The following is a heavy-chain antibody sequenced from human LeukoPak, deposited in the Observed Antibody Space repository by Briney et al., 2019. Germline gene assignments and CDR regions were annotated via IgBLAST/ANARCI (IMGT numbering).Heavy chain of an antibody. CDR1: GFTFSSYW. CDR2: IKQDGSEK. Sequence: GGSLRLSCAASGFTFSSYWMSWVRQAPGKGLEWVANIKQDGSEKYYVDSVKGRFTISRDNAKNSLYLQMNSLRAEDTAVYYCARDHRDYVWGSYRSWGSFDYWGQGTLVTVSS. CDR3: ARDHRDYVWGSYRSWGSFDY. J-gene: IGHJ4*02. D-gene: IGHD3-16*02. V-gene: IGHV3-7*01.